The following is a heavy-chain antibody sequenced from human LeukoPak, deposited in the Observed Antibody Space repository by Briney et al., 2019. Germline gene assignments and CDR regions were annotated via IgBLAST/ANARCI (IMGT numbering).Heavy chain of an antibody. J-gene: IGHJ4*02. CDR3: ARSYYYGSGSFDY. CDR1: GGSISSSSYY. CDR2: IYYSGST. D-gene: IGHD3-10*01. V-gene: IGHV4-39*01. Sequence: PSETLSLTCTVSGGSISSSSYYWGCIRQPPGKGLEWIGSIYYSGSTYYNPSLKSRVIISVDTSKDQFSLKLSSVTAADTAVYYCARSYYYGSGSFDYWGQGTLVTVSS.